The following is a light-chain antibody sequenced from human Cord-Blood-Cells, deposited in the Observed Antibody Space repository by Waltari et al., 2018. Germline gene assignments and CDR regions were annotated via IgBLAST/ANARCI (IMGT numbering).Light chain of an antibody. CDR2: RNN. Sequence: QPVLTQPPSASGTPGQRVTISCSGSSSHIGSNYVYWYQQPPGTSPKHLICRNNQRPSGLPVRFYGSKSGTSASLAISGLRSEDKAYYYCAAWVDSLGGWVFGGGTKLTVL. CDR3: AAWVDSLGGWV. J-gene: IGLJ3*02. V-gene: IGLV1-47*01. CDR1: SSHIGSNY.